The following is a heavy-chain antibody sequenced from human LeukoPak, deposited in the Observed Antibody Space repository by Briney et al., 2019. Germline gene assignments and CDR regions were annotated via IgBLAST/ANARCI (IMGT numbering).Heavy chain of an antibody. V-gene: IGHV3-23*01. CDR1: GFTVSSNY. CDR2: ISGDAVSK. Sequence: PGGSLRLSCAASGFTVSSNYMSWVRQAPGKGLEWVSSISGDAVSKYYAESVRGRFTISRDNSKDTLYLQMNSLRAEDTALYFCTKDRHSSGWPNWFDPWGQGSLVIVSS. D-gene: IGHD6-19*01. J-gene: IGHJ5*02. CDR3: TKDRHSSGWPNWFDP.